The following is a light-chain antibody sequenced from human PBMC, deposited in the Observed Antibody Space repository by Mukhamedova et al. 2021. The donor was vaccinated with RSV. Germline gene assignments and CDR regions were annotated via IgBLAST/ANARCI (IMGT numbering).Light chain of an antibody. J-gene: IGKJ4*01. CDR3: QQYNSYPLT. CDR1: SISSW. Sequence: SISSWLAWYQQKPGKAPKLLIYKASSLESGVPSRFSGSGSGTEFTLTISSLQPDDFATYYCQQYNSYPLTFGGGTTVEIK. CDR2: KAS. V-gene: IGKV1-5*03.